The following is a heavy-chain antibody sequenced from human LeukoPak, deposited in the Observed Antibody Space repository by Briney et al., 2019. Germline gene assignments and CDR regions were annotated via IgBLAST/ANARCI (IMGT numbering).Heavy chain of an antibody. CDR2: ISGSGGST. CDR3: AKSRFLEWLKPDY. CDR1: GFTFSSYA. J-gene: IGHJ4*02. V-gene: IGHV3-23*01. Sequence: GGSLRLSCAASGFTFSSYAMSWVRQAPGKGLEWVSAISGSGGSTYYADSVKGRFTISRDNSKNTLYLQLNSLRAEDTAVYFCAKSRFLEWLKPDYWGQGILVTVSS. D-gene: IGHD3-3*01.